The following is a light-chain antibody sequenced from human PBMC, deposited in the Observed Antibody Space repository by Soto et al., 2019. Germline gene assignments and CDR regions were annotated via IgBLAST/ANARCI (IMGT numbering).Light chain of an antibody. J-gene: IGKJ2*01. V-gene: IGKV1-39*01. Sequence: DIPMTQSPSSLSASVGDRVTITCRASQSISSYLNWYQQKPGKAPKLLIYAASSLQSGVPSRFSCSGSGTDFTLTISSLQPEDFSTYYCQQSYSTPPYTFGQGTKLEIK. CDR1: QSISSY. CDR3: QQSYSTPPYT. CDR2: AAS.